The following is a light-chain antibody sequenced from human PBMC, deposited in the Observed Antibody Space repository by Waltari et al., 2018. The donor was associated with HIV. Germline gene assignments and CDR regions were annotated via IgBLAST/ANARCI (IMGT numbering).Light chain of an antibody. CDR2: EVS. CDR1: SSDVAVYNY. Sequence: QSALTQPPSASGSPGQSVTISCTGTSSDVAVYNYLSWYQQHPGKAPKLMIFEVSKRPSGVHTRFSGSKSGNTASLTVSGLQAEDEADYYCSSYAGSNNHVVFGGGTKLTVL. J-gene: IGLJ2*01. V-gene: IGLV2-8*01. CDR3: SSYAGSNNHVV.